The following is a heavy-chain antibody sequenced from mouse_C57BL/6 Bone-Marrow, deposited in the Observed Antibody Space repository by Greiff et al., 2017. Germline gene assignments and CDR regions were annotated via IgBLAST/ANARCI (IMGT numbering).Heavy chain of an antibody. V-gene: IGHV1-55*01. Sequence: QVQLQQPGAELVKPGASVKMSCKASGYTFTSYWITWVKQRPGQGLEWIGDIYPGSGSTNYNEKFKSKATLTVDTSSSTAYRQRSSLTSEDSAVYYCARPYYSNYWYFDVWGTGTTVTVSS. CDR2: IYPGSGST. D-gene: IGHD2-5*01. CDR1: GYTFTSYW. CDR3: ARPYYSNYWYFDV. J-gene: IGHJ1*03.